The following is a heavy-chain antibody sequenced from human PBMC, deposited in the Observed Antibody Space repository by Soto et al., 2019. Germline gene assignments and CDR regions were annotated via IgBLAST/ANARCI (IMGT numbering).Heavy chain of an antibody. Sequence: QVQLVESGGGVVRPGRSRRLPCAASGFPFISYARHGVREGPGRGRERLAVISYDGTNKFYEDSVKGRFTISRDNSKNTLYLQMNSLRPEDTALYYCVGGQFYFDSRGQGTLVIVSS. CDR3: VGGQFYFDS. CDR2: ISYDGTNK. J-gene: IGHJ4*02. V-gene: IGHV3-30*03. CDR1: GFPFISYA. D-gene: IGHD3-10*01.